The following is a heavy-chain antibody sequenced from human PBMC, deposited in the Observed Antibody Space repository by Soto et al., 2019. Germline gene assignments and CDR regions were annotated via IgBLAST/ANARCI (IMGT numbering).Heavy chain of an antibody. Sequence: VGSLRHSWAASGFTCSSYAMHWVRQAPGKGLEWVAVISYDGSNKYYADSVKGRFTISRDNSKNTLYLQMNSLRTEDTAVYYCARDRLRYNWNDFPYYYYGMDVWGQGTTVTVSS. CDR3: ARDRLRYNWNDFPYYYYGMDV. D-gene: IGHD1-1*01. J-gene: IGHJ6*02. V-gene: IGHV3-30-3*01. CDR1: GFTCSSYA. CDR2: ISYDGSNK.